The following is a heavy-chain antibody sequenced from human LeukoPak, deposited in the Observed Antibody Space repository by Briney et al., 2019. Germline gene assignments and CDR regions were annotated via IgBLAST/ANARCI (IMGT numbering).Heavy chain of an antibody. CDR3: ARDSDYYDSSGYSYYFDY. Sequence: GASVKVSCKASGYTFTSYAMHWVRQAPGQRLGGRGWINAGNGNTKYSQKFQGRVTITRDTSASTAYMELSSLRSEDTAVYYCARDSDYYDSSGYSYYFDYWGQGTLVTVSS. V-gene: IGHV1-3*01. J-gene: IGHJ4*02. D-gene: IGHD3-22*01. CDR2: INAGNGNT. CDR1: GYTFTSYA.